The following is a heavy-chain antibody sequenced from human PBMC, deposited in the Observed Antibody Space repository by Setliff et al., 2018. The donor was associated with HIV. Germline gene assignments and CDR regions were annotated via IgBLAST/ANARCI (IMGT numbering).Heavy chain of an antibody. D-gene: IGHD6-19*01. CDR2: INAGDDNT. CDR3: ARGSCSGCYLSDY. CDR1: GYTFTSYG. J-gene: IGHJ4*02. Sequence: ASVKVSCKASGYTFTSYGISWVRQAPGQRLEWMGYINAGDDNTRYSEKFQGRVTITRDTSANTAYMELSSLRSEDTAVYYCARGSCSGCYLSDYWGLGTLVTVSS. V-gene: IGHV1-3*01.